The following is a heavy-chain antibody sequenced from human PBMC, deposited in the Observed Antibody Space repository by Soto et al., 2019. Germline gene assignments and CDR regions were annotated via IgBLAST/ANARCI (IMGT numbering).Heavy chain of an antibody. D-gene: IGHD6-19*01. V-gene: IGHV5-51*01. CDR3: ARHNGYRSGLDAFDI. J-gene: IGHJ3*02. Sequence: PGESLKISCKGSGYSFTSYWIGWVRQMPGKGLEWMGIIYPGDSDTRYSPSFQGQVTISADKSISTAYLQWSSLKASGTAMYYCARHNGYRSGLDAFDIWGQGTMVTVSS. CDR2: IYPGDSDT. CDR1: GYSFTSYW.